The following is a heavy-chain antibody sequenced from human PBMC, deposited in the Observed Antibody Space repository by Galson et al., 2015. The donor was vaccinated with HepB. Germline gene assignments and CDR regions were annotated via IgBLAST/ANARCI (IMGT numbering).Heavy chain of an antibody. Sequence: SLRLSCAASGLTFSSDAMSWVRQAPGKGLEGVSAISGSGGSTYYADSVKGRFTISRDNTKNTLYLQMNSLRAEDTAVYYCAKDYGDNDGYFDYWGQGTLVTVSS. V-gene: IGHV3-23*01. J-gene: IGHJ4*02. CDR2: ISGSGGST. CDR1: GLTFSSDA. D-gene: IGHD4-17*01. CDR3: AKDYGDNDGYFDY.